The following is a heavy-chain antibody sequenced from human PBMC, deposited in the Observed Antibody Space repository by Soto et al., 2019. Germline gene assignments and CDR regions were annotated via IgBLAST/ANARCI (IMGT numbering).Heavy chain of an antibody. CDR1: GFTFSSYG. D-gene: IGHD6-19*01. Sequence: QVQLVESGGGVVQPGRSLRLSCAASGFTFSSYGMHWVRQAPGKGLEWVAVISYDGSNKYYADSVKGRFTISRDNSKNTVYLQMNSLRAEDTAVYYCAKEQGIAVAGTVYFQHWGQGTLVTVSS. J-gene: IGHJ1*01. CDR3: AKEQGIAVAGTVYFQH. CDR2: ISYDGSNK. V-gene: IGHV3-30*18.